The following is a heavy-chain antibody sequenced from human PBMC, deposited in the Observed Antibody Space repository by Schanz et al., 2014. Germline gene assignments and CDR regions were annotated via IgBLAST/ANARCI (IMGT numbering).Heavy chain of an antibody. D-gene: IGHD3-3*01. V-gene: IGHV3-7*01. CDR2: INQDGSEK. Sequence: EVQLVESGGGLVQPGGSLRLSCAASGFTFSSYCINWVRQAPGKGLEWVANINQDGSEKYYVDSVKGRFTISRDNAKNSLYLQMNGLRAEDTAVFYCAREMGRRFFDYNYGMDVWGRGTSVTVS. CDR3: AREMGRRFFDYNYGMDV. J-gene: IGHJ6*02. CDR1: GFTFSSYC.